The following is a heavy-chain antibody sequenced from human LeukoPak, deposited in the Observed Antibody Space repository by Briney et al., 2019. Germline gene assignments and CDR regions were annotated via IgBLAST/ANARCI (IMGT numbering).Heavy chain of an antibody. CDR1: GFTFSDFA. J-gene: IGHJ3*02. Sequence: AGSLRLSCAASGFTFSDFAMNWVRQAPGKGLEWVSSITPVSTYIDYAESVQGRFTISRDNHKDLLYLQLNSLRGDDTGIYYCTRDRNDYGDPVAFDIWGQG. V-gene: IGHV3-21*01. CDR3: TRDRNDYGDPVAFDI. CDR2: ITPVSTYI. D-gene: IGHD4-17*01.